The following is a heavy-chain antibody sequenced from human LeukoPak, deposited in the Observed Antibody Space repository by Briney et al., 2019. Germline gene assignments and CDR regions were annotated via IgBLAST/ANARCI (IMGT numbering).Heavy chain of an antibody. CDR2: IYYSGST. CDR1: GGSISNNNYY. Sequence: TSETLSLTCTVSGGSISNNNYYWGWIRQPPGKGLEWIGNIYYSGSTYYNPSLKSRVTISVDTSKNQFSLNLSSVTAADTAVYFCARDEGSSYPFDYWGQGTLVTVSS. V-gene: IGHV4-39*07. J-gene: IGHJ4*02. D-gene: IGHD2-2*01. CDR3: ARDEGSSYPFDY.